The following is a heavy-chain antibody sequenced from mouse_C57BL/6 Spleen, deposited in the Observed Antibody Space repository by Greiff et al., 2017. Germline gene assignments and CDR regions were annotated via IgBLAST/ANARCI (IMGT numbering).Heavy chain of an antibody. V-gene: IGHV5-17*01. CDR3: ARGRNYAMDY. J-gene: IGHJ4*01. CDR2: ISSGSSTI. CDR1: GFTFSDYG. Sequence: DVKLVESGGGLVKPGGSLKLSCAASGFTFSDYGMHWVRRAPEKGLEWVAYISSGSSTIYYADTVKGRFTISRDNAKNTLFLQMTSLRSEDTAMYYCARGRNYAMDYWGQGTSVTVSS.